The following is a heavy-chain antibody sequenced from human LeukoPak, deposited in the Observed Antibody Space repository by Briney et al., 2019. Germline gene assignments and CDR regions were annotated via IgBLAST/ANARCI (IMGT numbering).Heavy chain of an antibody. J-gene: IGHJ4*02. Sequence: GGSLRLSCAASGFTVSSNYMRWVRQAPGKGLEWVSVIYSGGSTYYAASVKGRFTISRDNSKNTLYLQMSSLRAEDTAVYYCARDHIILRGSGSYYIDYWGQGTLVTVSS. CDR2: IYSGGST. CDR3: ARDHIILRGSGSYYIDY. CDR1: GFTVSSNY. D-gene: IGHD3-10*01. V-gene: IGHV3-66*02.